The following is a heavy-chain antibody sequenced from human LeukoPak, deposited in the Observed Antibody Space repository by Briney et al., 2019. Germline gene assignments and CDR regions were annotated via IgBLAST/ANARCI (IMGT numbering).Heavy chain of an antibody. D-gene: IGHD3-22*01. CDR1: GYTFTSYY. J-gene: IGHJ4*02. V-gene: IGHV1-46*01. CDR3: ARDWVYYYDSSDQHYFDY. Sequence: ASVKVSCKASGYTFTSYYMHWVRQAPGQGLEWMGIINPSGGSTSYAQKFQGRVTMTRDMSTSTVYMELSSLRSEDTAAYYCARDWVYYYDSSDQHYFDYWGQGTLVTVSS. CDR2: INPSGGST.